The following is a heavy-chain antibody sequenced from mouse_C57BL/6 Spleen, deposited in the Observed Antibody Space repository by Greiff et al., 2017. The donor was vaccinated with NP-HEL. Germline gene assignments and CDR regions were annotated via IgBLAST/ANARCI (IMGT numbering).Heavy chain of an antibody. J-gene: IGHJ4*01. D-gene: IGHD2-3*01. Sequence: VQLQQSGPELVKPGASVKISCKASGYSFTSYYIHWVKQRPGQGLEWIGWIYPGSGNTKYNEKFKGKATLTADTSSSTAYMQLSSLTSEDSAVYYCARDPPYDGYYAMDYWGQGTSVTVSS. V-gene: IGHV1-66*01. CDR2: IYPGSGNT. CDR1: GYSFTSYY. CDR3: ARDPPYDGYYAMDY.